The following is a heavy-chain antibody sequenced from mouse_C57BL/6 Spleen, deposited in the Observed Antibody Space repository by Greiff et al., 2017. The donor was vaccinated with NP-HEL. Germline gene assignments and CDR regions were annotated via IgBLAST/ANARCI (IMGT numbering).Heavy chain of an antibody. Sequence: VQLQESGPELVKPGASVKISCKASGYAFSSSWMNWVKQRPGKGLEWIGRIYPGDGDTNYNGKFKGKATLTADKSSSTAYMQLSSLTSEDSAVYFCAAYGSDWDFDVWGTGTTVTVAS. J-gene: IGHJ1*03. CDR2: IYPGDGDT. CDR3: AAYGSDWDFDV. CDR1: GYAFSSSW. D-gene: IGHD1-1*01. V-gene: IGHV1-82*01.